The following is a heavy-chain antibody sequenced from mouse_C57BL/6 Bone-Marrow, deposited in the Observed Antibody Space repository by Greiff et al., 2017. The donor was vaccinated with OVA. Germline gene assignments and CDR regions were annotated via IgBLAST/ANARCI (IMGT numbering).Heavy chain of an antibody. CDR3: AVYYQGAMDY. V-gene: IGHV1-59*01. D-gene: IGHD1-1*01. CDR2: IDPSDSYT. J-gene: IGHJ4*01. CDR1: GYTFTSYW. Sequence: VQLKQPGAELVRPGTSVKLSCKASGYTFTSYWMHWVKQRPGQGLEWIGVIDPSDSYTNYNQKFKGKATLTVDTSSSTAYMQLSSLTSEDSAVYYCAVYYQGAMDYWGQGTSVTVSS.